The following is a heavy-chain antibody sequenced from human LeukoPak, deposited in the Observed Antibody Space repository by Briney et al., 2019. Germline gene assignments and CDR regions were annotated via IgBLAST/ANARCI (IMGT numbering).Heavy chain of an antibody. V-gene: IGHV4-39*07. CDR3: ARGSPSGYVGDWFDP. J-gene: IGHJ5*02. D-gene: IGHD5-12*01. CDR1: GDSISRSRYF. Sequence: SETLSLTCTVSGDSISRSRYFWGWIRQPPGKGLERAGNIYYSGSTYYNPSLKSRVTMSVDTSKNQFSLKLTSVTAADTAVYYCARGSPSGYVGDWFDPWGQGTLVIVSS. CDR2: IYYSGST.